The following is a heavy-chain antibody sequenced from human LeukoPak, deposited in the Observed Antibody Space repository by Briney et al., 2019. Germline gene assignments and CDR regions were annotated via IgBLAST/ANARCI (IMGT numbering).Heavy chain of an antibody. Sequence: ASVKVSCKASGYTFTGYYMHWVRQAPGQGLEWMGWINPNSGGTNYARKFQGRVTVTRDTSISTAYMELSRLRSDDTAVYYCARDGRDCSSTSCYTPWYYYYGMDVWGQGTTVTVSS. CDR3: ARDGRDCSSTSCYTPWYYYYGMDV. V-gene: IGHV1-2*02. D-gene: IGHD2-2*02. CDR2: INPNSGGT. CDR1: GYTFTGYY. J-gene: IGHJ6*02.